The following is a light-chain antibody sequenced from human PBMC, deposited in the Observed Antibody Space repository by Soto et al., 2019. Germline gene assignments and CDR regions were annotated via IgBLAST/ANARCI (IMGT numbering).Light chain of an antibody. CDR1: QGIKND. J-gene: IGKJ2*01. CDR3: QQYNSYSYT. Sequence: AIQMTQSPSSVSASVGDRVTITCRASQGIKNDLGWYQEKPGKAPNLLIFAASSLRAGVPSRFSGSGSGTDFTLTISSLQPEDFATYYCQQYNSYSYTFGQGTKVDIK. CDR2: AAS. V-gene: IGKV1-6*01.